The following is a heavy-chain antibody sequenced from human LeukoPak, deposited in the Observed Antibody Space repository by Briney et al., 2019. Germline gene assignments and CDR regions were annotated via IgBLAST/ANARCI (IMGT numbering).Heavy chain of an antibody. V-gene: IGHV3-23*01. D-gene: IGHD6-19*01. Sequence: GGSLRLSCAASGFTFSSYAMSWVRQAPGKGLEWVSDISGSGGSTYYADSVKGRFTISRDNTKNTLYLQMNSLRAEDTAVYYCAKDLEEAVAGTWDYWGQGTLVTVSS. CDR3: AKDLEEAVAGTWDY. CDR2: ISGSGGST. J-gene: IGHJ4*02. CDR1: GFTFSSYA.